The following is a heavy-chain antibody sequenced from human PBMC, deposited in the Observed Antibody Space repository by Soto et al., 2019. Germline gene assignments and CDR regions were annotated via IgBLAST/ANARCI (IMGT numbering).Heavy chain of an antibody. J-gene: IGHJ4*02. D-gene: IGHD2-8*01. V-gene: IGHV3-21*01. CDR3: ARTNGAYSNYFDY. Sequence: GGSLRLSCAASGFTFSSYSMNWVRQAPGKGLEWVSSISSSSSYIYYADSVKGRFTISRDNAKNSLYLQMNSLRVEDTAVYYCARTNGAYSNYFDYWGRGTLVTVSS. CDR1: GFTFSSYS. CDR2: ISSSSSYI.